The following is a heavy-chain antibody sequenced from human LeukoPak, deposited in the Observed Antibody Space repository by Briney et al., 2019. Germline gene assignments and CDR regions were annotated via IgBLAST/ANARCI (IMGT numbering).Heavy chain of an antibody. CDR3: AREGGSHKGYFDY. Sequence: PSETLSLTCAVSGGSISSGGYSWSWIRQPPGQGLEWIGYIYHSGSTYYNPSLKSRVTISVDRSKNQFSLKLSSVTAADTAVYYCAREGGSHKGYFDYWGQGTLVTVSS. CDR2: IYHSGST. J-gene: IGHJ4*02. D-gene: IGHD3-10*01. V-gene: IGHV4-30-2*01. CDR1: GGSISSGGYS.